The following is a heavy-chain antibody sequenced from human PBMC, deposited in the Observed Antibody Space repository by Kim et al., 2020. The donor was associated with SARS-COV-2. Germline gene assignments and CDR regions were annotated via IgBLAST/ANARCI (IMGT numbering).Heavy chain of an antibody. D-gene: IGHD3-22*01. CDR3: AKQSYYYDSSGYYSSYFDY. J-gene: IGHJ4*02. V-gene: IGHV3-30*02. Sequence: GRFTIARDNSKTTLYLQMNSLRAEDTAVYYCAKQSYYYDSSGYYSSYFDYWGQGTLVTVSS.